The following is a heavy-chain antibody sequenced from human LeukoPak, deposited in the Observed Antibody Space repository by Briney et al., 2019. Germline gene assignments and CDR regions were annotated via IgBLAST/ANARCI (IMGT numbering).Heavy chain of an antibody. CDR1: GFTFSSYG. D-gene: IGHD3-22*01. CDR3: AKPQGYYES. CDR2: IGVGGAT. Sequence: AGGSLRLSCVASGFTFSSYGMNWVRQAPGKGLEWVSGIGVGGATYYADSVKGRFTTSRDTSKNTLYLQMNSLRAEDTAVYYCAKPQGYYESWGQGTLVTVSS. J-gene: IGHJ5*02. V-gene: IGHV3-23*01.